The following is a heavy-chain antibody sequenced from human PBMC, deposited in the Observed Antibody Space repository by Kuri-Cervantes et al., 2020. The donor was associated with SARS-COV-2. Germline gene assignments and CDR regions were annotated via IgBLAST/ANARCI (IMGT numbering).Heavy chain of an antibody. J-gene: IGHJ3*02. Sequence: SETLSXXXTXSGGSISSSSYYWGWXRQPPGKGLXXIGSXYYSGSTYYNPSLKSRVTISVDTXXNQFSLKLSSVTAADTAXDYCARHRHXNHGDAFDIWGQGTMVTVSS. D-gene: IGHD1-14*01. CDR1: GGSISSSSYY. V-gene: IGHV4-39*01. CDR3: ARHRHXNHGDAFDI. CDR2: XYYSGST.